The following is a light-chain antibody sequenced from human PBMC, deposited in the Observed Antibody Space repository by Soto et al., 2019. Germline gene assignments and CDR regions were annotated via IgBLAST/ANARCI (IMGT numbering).Light chain of an antibody. CDR3: QHSKPYTT. Sequence: DILMTQSPSTLSSSVGETVTLTCRASQSPSSWVSWYQQRPGKPPKLVIYGASTLESGVPSRFSGSGSETAFTLTIAGLQPDDFSTYYCQHSKPYTTFGQGTRV. J-gene: IGKJ1*01. V-gene: IGKV1-5*03. CDR2: GAS. CDR1: QSPSSW.